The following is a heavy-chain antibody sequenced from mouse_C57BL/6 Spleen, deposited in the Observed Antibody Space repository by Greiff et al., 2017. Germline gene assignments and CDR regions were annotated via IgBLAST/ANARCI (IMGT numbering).Heavy chain of an antibody. J-gene: IGHJ2*01. V-gene: IGHV1-55*01. D-gene: IGHD1-1*01. CDR2: IYPGSGST. CDR1: GYTFTSYW. Sequence: VKLQQPGAELVKPGASVKMSCKASGYTFTSYWITWVKQRPGQGLEWIGDIYPGSGSTNYNEKFKSKATLTVDTSSSTAYMQLSSLTSEDSAVYYCARKDYGSRIDYWGQGTTLTVSS. CDR3: ARKDYGSRIDY.